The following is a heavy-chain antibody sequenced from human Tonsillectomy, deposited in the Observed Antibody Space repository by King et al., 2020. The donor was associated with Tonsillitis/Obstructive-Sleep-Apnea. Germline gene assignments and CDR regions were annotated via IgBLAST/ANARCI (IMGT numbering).Heavy chain of an antibody. CDR3: AKSGYDFWSGYYAFDI. J-gene: IGHJ3*02. D-gene: IGHD3-3*01. CDR2: ISGSGGST. V-gene: IGHV3-23*04. CDR1: GFTFSSYA. Sequence: VQLVESGGGLVQPGGSLRLSCAASGFTFSSYAMSWVRQAPGKGLEWVSAISGSGGSTYYADSVKGRFTISRDNSKNTLYLQMNSLRAEDTAVYYFAKSGYDFWSGYYAFDIWGQGTMVTVSS.